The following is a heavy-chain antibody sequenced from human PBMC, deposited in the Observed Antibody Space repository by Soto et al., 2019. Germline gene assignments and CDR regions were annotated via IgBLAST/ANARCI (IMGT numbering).Heavy chain of an antibody. Sequence: EEQLVESGGGLVQPGGSLSLSCADSGLTFSSYWMTWVRQAPGKGLEWVANIREDGGEKNYVDSVKGRFPITRDNAKNSLDLQKESPRVEATAVYDRATGEAIGDNPGGQGPLVIV. D-gene: IGHD3-10*01. V-gene: IGHV3-7*01. CDR1: GLTFSSYW. J-gene: IGHJ5*02. CDR3: ATGEAIGDNP. CDR2: IREDGGEK.